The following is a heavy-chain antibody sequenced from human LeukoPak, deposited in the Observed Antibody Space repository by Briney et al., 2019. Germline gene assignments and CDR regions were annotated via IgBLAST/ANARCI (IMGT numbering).Heavy chain of an antibody. CDR2: IYSSGIT. V-gene: IGHV3-66*01. Sequence: GSLRLSCLASGFPVKSNYMSWVRQAPGKGLEWVSVIYSSGITFYADSVKGRFTISRDHNMNTLFLQMNNLRAEDTAVYYCARDIRQVGARGWGQGTLVTVSS. CDR3: ARDIRQVGARG. D-gene: IGHD1-26*01. J-gene: IGHJ4*02. CDR1: GFPVKSNY.